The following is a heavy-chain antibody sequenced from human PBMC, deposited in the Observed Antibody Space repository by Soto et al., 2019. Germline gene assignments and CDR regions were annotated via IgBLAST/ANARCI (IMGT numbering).Heavy chain of an antibody. D-gene: IGHD1-26*01. CDR2: IWYDGSNK. CDR1: GFTFSSYG. J-gene: IGHJ4*02. CDR3: ARVARPWVVGDTLDY. Sequence: QVQLVESGGGVVQPGRSLRLSCAASGFTFSSYGMHWVRQARGKGLEWVAVIWYDGSNKYYADSVKGRFTISRDNSKYALYLQMTSLRAEDTAVYYCARVARPWVVGDTLDYWGQGTLVTVSS. V-gene: IGHV3-33*01.